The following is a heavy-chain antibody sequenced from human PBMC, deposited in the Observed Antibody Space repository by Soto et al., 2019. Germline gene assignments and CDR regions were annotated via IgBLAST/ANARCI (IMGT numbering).Heavy chain of an antibody. D-gene: IGHD2-15*01. V-gene: IGHV3-7*01. Sequence: GGSLRISCAASGFTFSSYWMSWVRQAPGKGLEWVANIKQDGSEKYYVDSVKGRFTISRDNAKNSLYPQMNSLRAEDTAVYYCAREVAATTNYYYYMDVWGKGTTVTVSS. J-gene: IGHJ6*03. CDR3: AREVAATTNYYYYMDV. CDR2: IKQDGSEK. CDR1: GFTFSSYW.